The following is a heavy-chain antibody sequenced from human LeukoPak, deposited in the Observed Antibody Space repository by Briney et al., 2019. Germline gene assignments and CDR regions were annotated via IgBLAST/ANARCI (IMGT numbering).Heavy chain of an antibody. J-gene: IGHJ4*02. CDR2: ISSSSSYI. V-gene: IGHV3-21*01. D-gene: IGHD6-19*01. CDR3: ARDPGRGWLCDY. Sequence: GGSLRLSCAASGFTFSSYSMNWVRQAPGKGLEWVSSISSSSSYIYYADSVKGRFTISRDNAKNSLYLQMNSLRAEDTAVYYCARDPGRGWLCDYWGQGTLVTVSS. CDR1: GFTFSSYS.